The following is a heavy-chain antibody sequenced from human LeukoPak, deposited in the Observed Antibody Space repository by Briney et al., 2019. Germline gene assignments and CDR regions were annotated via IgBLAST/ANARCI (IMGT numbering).Heavy chain of an antibody. V-gene: IGHV4-61*02. CDR2: IYTSGST. CDR1: GGSISSGSYY. J-gene: IGHJ4*02. CDR3: VGEPPGSARFDY. Sequence: PSETLSLTCTVSGGSISSGSYYWSWVRQPAGKGLEWIGRIYTSGSTNYNPSLKSRVTISLDTSKSQFSLKLSSVTAADTAVYYCVGEPPGSARFDYWGRGTLVTVSS.